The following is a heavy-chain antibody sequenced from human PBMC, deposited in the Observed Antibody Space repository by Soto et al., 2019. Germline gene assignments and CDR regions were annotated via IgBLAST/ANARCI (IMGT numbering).Heavy chain of an antibody. Sequence: GESLKISCKGSGYSFTSYWIGWVRQMPGKGLEWMGIIYPGDSDTRYSPSLQGQVTISADKSISTAYLQWSSLKASDTAMYYCARHGIVVVPAAYYYYGMDVWGQGXTVTVSS. CDR1: GYSFTSYW. V-gene: IGHV5-51*01. CDR3: ARHGIVVVPAAYYYYGMDV. J-gene: IGHJ6*02. D-gene: IGHD2-2*01. CDR2: IYPGDSDT.